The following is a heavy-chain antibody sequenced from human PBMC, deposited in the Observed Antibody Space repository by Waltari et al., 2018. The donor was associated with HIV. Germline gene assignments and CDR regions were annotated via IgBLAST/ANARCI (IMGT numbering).Heavy chain of an antibody. Sequence: EVQLVESRGGLVQPGGSLRLSCAASGFTFSSYWIHWVRQAPGKGLVWVSRIHSDGSSTSYADSVKGRFTISRDNAKNTLYLQMNSLRAEDTAVYYCARGNGHAFDIWGQGTMVTVSS. V-gene: IGHV3-74*01. CDR2: IHSDGSST. CDR1: GFTFSSYW. CDR3: ARGNGHAFDI. D-gene: IGHD2-8*01. J-gene: IGHJ3*02.